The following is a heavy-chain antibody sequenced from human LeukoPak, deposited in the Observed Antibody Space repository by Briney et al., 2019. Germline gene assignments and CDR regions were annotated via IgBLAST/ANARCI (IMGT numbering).Heavy chain of an antibody. CDR2: IIPIFGTA. D-gene: IGHD5-12*01. V-gene: IGHV1-69*13. J-gene: IGHJ4*02. CDR1: VGTFSRYA. Sequence: ASVKISCKASVGTFSRYAISWVRQAPGQGLEWMGGIIPIFGTANYAQKFQGRVTITAEESTSTAYMEVSSLRSEDTAVYYCARAYSGYDFFDYWGQGILVTVSS. CDR3: ARAYSGYDFFDY.